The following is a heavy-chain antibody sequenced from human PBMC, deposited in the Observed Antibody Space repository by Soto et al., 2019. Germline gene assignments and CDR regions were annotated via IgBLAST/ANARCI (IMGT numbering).Heavy chain of an antibody. D-gene: IGHD3-9*01. Sequence: GGSLRLSCAASGFTFSSYWMSWVRQAPGKGLEWVANIKQDGSEKYYVDSVKGRFTISRDNAKNSLYLQMNSLRAEDTAVYYCARDALKNIDWLLYGSYGYFDYWGQGTLVTVSS. J-gene: IGHJ4*02. CDR2: IKQDGSEK. V-gene: IGHV3-7*01. CDR1: GFTFSSYW. CDR3: ARDALKNIDWLLYGSYGYFDY.